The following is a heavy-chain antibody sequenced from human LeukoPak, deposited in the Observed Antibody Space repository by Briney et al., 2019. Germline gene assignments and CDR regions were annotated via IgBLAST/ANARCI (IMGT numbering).Heavy chain of an antibody. CDR2: ISSNGGST. D-gene: IGHD3-10*01. V-gene: IGHV3-64D*06. J-gene: IGHJ4*02. CDR1: GFTFSSYA. Sequence: SGGSLRLSCSASGFTFSSYAMHWVRQAPGKGLEYVSAISSNGGSTYYADSVKGRFTISRDNSKNTLYLQMSSLRAEDTAVHYCVKASRPYGSGRYYFDYWGQGTLVTVSS. CDR3: VKASRPYGSGRYYFDY.